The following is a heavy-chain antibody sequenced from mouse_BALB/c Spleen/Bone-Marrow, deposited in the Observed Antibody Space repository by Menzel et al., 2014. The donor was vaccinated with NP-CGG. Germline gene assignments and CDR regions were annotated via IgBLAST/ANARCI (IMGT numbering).Heavy chain of an antibody. J-gene: IGHJ3*01. Sequence: VQLVESGAELMKPGASVKISCKAIGYTISRYWIEWVKQRPGRGLEWIGDILPGTYTTNHNEKFKGKASFTADTASNTAYMQLSSLTYEDSAVYYCAREGLSDFFAYWGQGTLVTVST. CDR2: ILPGTYTT. D-gene: IGHD3-1*01. CDR3: AREGLSDFFAY. V-gene: IGHV1-9*01. CDR1: GYTISRYW.